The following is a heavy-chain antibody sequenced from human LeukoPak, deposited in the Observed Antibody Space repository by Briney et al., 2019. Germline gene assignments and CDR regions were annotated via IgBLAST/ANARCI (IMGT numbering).Heavy chain of an antibody. CDR3: TTGGVLNGPHGFSDFDY. J-gene: IGHJ4*02. CDR1: GFTFSNAW. V-gene: IGHV3-15*01. Sequence: PGGSLRLSCAASGFTFSNAWMSWVRQAPGKGLERVGRIKSKTDGGTTDYAAPVKGRFTISRDDSKNTLYLQMDSLKTEDTAVYYCTTGGVLNGPHGFSDFDYWGQGTLVTVSS. CDR2: IKSKTDGGTT. D-gene: IGHD3/OR15-3a*01.